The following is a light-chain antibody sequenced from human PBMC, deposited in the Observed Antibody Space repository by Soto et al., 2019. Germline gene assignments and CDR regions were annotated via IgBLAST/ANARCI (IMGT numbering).Light chain of an antibody. CDR3: QQYGSSPVT. Sequence: DIVLTQSPGTLSLSPGERATLSCRASQTFASNYLAWYQQRPGQAPRLLIYGTSTRAAGVAPRFVGSGSGTDFTLTITRLDPEDFAVYFCQQYGSSPVTFGGGTTVDLK. V-gene: IGKV3-20*01. J-gene: IGKJ4*01. CDR1: QTFASNY. CDR2: GTS.